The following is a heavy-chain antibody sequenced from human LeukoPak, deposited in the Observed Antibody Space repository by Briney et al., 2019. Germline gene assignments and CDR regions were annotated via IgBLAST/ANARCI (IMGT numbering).Heavy chain of an antibody. Sequence: PPETLSHTSAVSGYSITSGFSWGWIRQPPGKGLEWIGTISHSGTTDYKSTLESRLTISMDTSKNLFSLRLTSVTAADTAVYYCAREGAVRGIDPWGQGTMASLSS. CDR2: ISHSGTT. D-gene: IGHD3-10*01. J-gene: IGHJ5*02. CDR1: GYSITSGFS. CDR3: AREGAVRGIDP. V-gene: IGHV4-38-2*02.